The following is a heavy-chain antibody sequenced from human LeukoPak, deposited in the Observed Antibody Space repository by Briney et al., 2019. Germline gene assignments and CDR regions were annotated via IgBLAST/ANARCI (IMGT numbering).Heavy chain of an antibody. CDR3: HIVVVPAAIDY. J-gene: IGHJ4*02. CDR2: INHSGST. CDR1: GGSFSGYY. Sequence: SETLSLTCAVYGGSFSGYYWSWIRQPPGKGLEWIGEINHSGSTNYNPSHKSRVTISVDTSKNQFSLKLSSVTAADTAVYYCHIVVVPAAIDYWGQGTLVTVSS. V-gene: IGHV4-34*01. D-gene: IGHD2-2*02.